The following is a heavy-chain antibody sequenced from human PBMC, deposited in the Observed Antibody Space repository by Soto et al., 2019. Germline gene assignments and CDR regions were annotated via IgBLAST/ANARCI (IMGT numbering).Heavy chain of an antibody. V-gene: IGHV3-23*01. Sequence: EVQLLESGGGLVQPGGSLRLSCAASGFTFSNYVMTWVRQAPGKGLEWVSSISGSGDNTDYADSVKGRFTISRDNSKNTLYLQMNSLRAEDTAVYYCAVVGRSFVRSFPYWVQGILVTVPS. CDR1: GFTFSNYV. D-gene: IGHD6-6*01. J-gene: IGHJ4*02. CDR3: AVVGRSFVRSFPY. CDR2: ISGSGDNT.